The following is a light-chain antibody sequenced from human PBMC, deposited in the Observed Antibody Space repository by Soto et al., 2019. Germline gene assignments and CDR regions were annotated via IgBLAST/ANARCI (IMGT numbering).Light chain of an antibody. CDR3: QQYGGSPRIT. CDR2: GAS. CDR1: EDISTW. V-gene: IGKV3-20*01. J-gene: IGKJ5*01. Sequence: TQSPSSVSASVGDRVTITCRSSEDISTWLAWYQQRPGQPPRLLIYGASNRATGIPDRFSGSGSGTDFTLIINRLEPEDVAIYYCQQYGGSPRITFGQGTRLEIK.